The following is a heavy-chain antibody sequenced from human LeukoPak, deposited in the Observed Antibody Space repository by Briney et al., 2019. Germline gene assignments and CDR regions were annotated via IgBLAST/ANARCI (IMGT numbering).Heavy chain of an antibody. D-gene: IGHD5-18*01. V-gene: IGHV4-34*01. CDR2: INDSGST. CDR3: ARGWAVETAMVVSGWYFDY. J-gene: IGHJ4*02. Sequence: SGSLSLTSAVYVGSFSGYYWCWLRQPPGKGLEWVGEINDSGSTNYNPSLKRRVTISVDTSKNHYSLKLSSVIAADTAVYYCARGWAVETAMVVSGWYFDYWVQGTLVTVSS. CDR1: VGSFSGYY.